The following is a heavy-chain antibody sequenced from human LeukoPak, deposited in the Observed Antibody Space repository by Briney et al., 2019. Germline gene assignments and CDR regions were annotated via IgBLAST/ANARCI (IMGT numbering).Heavy chain of an antibody. D-gene: IGHD6-19*01. Sequence: SETLSLTCTVSGGSISNYYWSWVRQPPGKGLEWIGYIYYSGSTNYNPSLKSRVTISVDTSKNQFSLNLSSVTAADTAVYYCARHSDSRWLVYDYWGQGTLVTVSS. CDR1: GGSISNYY. CDR2: IYYSGST. J-gene: IGHJ4*02. V-gene: IGHV4-59*08. CDR3: ARHSDSRWLVYDY.